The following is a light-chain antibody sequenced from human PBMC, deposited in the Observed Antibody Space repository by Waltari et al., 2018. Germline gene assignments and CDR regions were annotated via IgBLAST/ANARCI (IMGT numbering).Light chain of an antibody. V-gene: IGKV3-15*01. CDR2: GAS. CDR1: QSVSSN. Sequence: ELVMTQSPATLSVSPGERATLSCRASQSVSSNLAWYQQKPGQAPSLLIYGASTRATGIPARFSGSGSGTDFTLTISSLQSEDFAVYYCQQYNNWPTWTFGQGTKVEIK. CDR3: QQYNNWPTWT. J-gene: IGKJ1*01.